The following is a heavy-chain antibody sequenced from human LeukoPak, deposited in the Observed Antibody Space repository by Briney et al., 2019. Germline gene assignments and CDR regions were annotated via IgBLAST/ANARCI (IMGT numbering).Heavy chain of an antibody. V-gene: IGHV3-33*06. CDR3: AKTKYSSSLAAAGPFDY. D-gene: IGHD6-6*01. Sequence: GRSLRLSCAASGFTFSSYGMHWVRQAPGKGLEWVAVIWYDGSNKYYADSVQGRFTISRDNSKNTLYLQMNSLRAEDTAVYYCAKTKYSSSLAAAGPFDYWGQGTLVTVSS. J-gene: IGHJ4*02. CDR1: GFTFSSYG. CDR2: IWYDGSNK.